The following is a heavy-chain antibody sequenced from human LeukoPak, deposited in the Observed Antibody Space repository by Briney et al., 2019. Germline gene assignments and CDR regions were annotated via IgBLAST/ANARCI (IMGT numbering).Heavy chain of an antibody. V-gene: IGHV3-48*03. CDR3: ARGYCSSTSCGFDY. CDR1: GFTFSSYE. Sequence: AGGSLRLSCAAFGFTFSSYEMNWVRQAPGKGLEWVSYISSSGSTIYYADSVKGRFTISRDNAKNSLYLQMNSLRAEDTAVYYCARGYCSSTSCGFDYWGQGTLVTVSS. CDR2: ISSSGSTI. J-gene: IGHJ4*02. D-gene: IGHD2-2*01.